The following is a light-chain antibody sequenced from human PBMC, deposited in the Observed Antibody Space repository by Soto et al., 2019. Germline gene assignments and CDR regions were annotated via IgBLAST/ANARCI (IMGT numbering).Light chain of an antibody. CDR3: QQYDNLPLT. J-gene: IGKJ3*01. CDR1: QDISNY. V-gene: IGKV1-33*01. CDR2: DAS. Sequence: DLQMTQSPSSLSASVGDRVTITCQASQDISNYLNWYQQKPGKAPKLLIYDASNLETGVPSRFSGSGSGTDFTFTISSLQPEDIATYYCQQYDNLPLTFGRGTKVDIK.